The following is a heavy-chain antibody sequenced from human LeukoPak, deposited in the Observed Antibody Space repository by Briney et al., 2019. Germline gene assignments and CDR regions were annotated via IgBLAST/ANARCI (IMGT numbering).Heavy chain of an antibody. CDR3: AHGSMYQLDY. V-gene: IGHV3-23*01. CDR2: ISGSGGST. Sequence: GGSLRLSCAASGFTFSSYAMSWVRQTPVKGLEWVSVISGSGGSTYYADSVKGRFTISRDNAKNTLYLQMNSLRAEDTAVYYCAHGSMYQLDYWGQGTLVTVSS. D-gene: IGHD2-2*01. CDR1: GFTFSSYA. J-gene: IGHJ4*02.